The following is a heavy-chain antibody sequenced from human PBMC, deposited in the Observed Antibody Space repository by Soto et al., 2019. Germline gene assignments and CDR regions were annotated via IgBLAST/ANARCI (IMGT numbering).Heavy chain of an antibody. Sequence: QVQLVQSGAEVKKPGASVKVSCMTSGYTFTTYGINWVRQAPGQGLEWMGWISAYNGNTKYAQNLQGRVTMTTDTSTSTAYMELRSLRSDDTAIYYCARDARSDIVVVVNWFDPWGLGTLVTVS. V-gene: IGHV1-18*01. J-gene: IGHJ5*02. CDR2: ISAYNGNT. D-gene: IGHD2-15*01. CDR1: GYTFTTYG. CDR3: ARDARSDIVVVVNWFDP.